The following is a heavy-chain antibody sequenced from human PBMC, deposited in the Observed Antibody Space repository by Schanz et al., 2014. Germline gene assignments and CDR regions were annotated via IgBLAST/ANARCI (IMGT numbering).Heavy chain of an antibody. CDR3: ARSMGCSRSSCYCDY. J-gene: IGHJ4*02. D-gene: IGHD2-2*01. CDR2: ISSSGGHI. V-gene: IGHV3-21*02. CDR1: GFTVSAYS. Sequence: EVQVVESGGGLVRPGGSLRLSCSGFTVSAYSANWVRQAPGKGLEWVSSISSSGGHIYYADSVKGRFTITRDIAKNSLSLQMNSLRAEDMAVYYCARSMGCSRSSCYCDYWGQGTLVTVSS.